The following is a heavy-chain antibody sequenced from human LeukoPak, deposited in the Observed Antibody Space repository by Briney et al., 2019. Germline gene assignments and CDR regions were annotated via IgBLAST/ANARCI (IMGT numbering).Heavy chain of an antibody. V-gene: IGHV3-49*04. D-gene: IGHD5-12*01. Sequence: GGSLRLSCTGPGFTFGDYAMSWVRQAPGKGEEWVGFIRSKAYGGTTEYAASVKGRFTISRDDSKSIAYLQMNSLKTEDTAVYYCTREEGGYSDYWGQGTLVTVSS. CDR1: GFTFGDYA. CDR3: TREEGGYSDY. J-gene: IGHJ4*02. CDR2: IRSKAYGGTT.